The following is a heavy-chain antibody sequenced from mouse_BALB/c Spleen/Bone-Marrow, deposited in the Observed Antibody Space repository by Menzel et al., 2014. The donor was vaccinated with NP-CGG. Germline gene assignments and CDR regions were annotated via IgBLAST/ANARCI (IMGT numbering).Heavy chain of an antibody. CDR1: GFTFXSFG. V-gene: IGHV5-17*02. Sequence: EVQLVESGGGLVQPGGSRKLSCAASGFTFXSFGMHWVRQAPEKGLEWVAYISSGSSPIFYADTVKGRFTISRDNPKNTLFLQMTSLRSEDTAIYYCTRGGNWEDFDYWGQGTTLTVSS. CDR2: ISSGSSPI. CDR3: TRGGNWEDFDY. J-gene: IGHJ2*01. D-gene: IGHD4-1*01.